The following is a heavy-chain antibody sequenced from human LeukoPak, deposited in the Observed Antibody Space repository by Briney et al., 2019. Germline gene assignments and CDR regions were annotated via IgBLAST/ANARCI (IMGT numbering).Heavy chain of an antibody. CDR3: ERDRRVGAPRGGVDAFEI. Sequence: ASVKVSCKASGYTFTSYGISWVRQAPGQGREWMGWISAYNGNTNYAQKLQGRVTMNTDTSTSTAYMELRGLRSDDAAVYYCERDRRVGAPRGGVDAFEIWGQGKMVTVSS. J-gene: IGHJ3*02. CDR1: GYTFTSYG. CDR2: ISAYNGNT. V-gene: IGHV1-18*01. D-gene: IGHD1-26*01.